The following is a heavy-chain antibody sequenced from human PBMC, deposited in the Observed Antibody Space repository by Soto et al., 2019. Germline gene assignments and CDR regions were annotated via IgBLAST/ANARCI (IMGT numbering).Heavy chain of an antibody. J-gene: IGHJ4*02. CDR2: IIPIFGTA. CDR3: ARDRGRYTMIVVLDY. D-gene: IGHD3-22*01. V-gene: IGHV1-69*13. Sequence: ASVKVSCKASGGTFSSYAISWVRQAPGQGLEWMGGIIPIFGTANYAQKFQGRVTITADESTSTAYMELSSLRSEDTAVYYCARDRGRYTMIVVLDYWGQGTLVTVSS. CDR1: GGTFSSYA.